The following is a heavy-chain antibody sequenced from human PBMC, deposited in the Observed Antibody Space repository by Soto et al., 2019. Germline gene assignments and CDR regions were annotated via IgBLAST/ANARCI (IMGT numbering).Heavy chain of an antibody. CDR1: GGTFGSYA. CDR3: ARPIQYYFDTSAQSAWFDP. J-gene: IGHJ5*02. V-gene: IGHV1-69*12. D-gene: IGHD3-22*01. CDR2: IIPIFRTP. Sequence: QVKLVQSGAEVKKPGSSVKVSCKTSGGTFGSYAISWVRQAPGQGLEWMGGIIPIFRTPNYAQKFQGRVTITADESTSTAYMELSSLRSEDTAVYYCARPIQYYFDTSAQSAWFDPWGQGTLVTVSS.